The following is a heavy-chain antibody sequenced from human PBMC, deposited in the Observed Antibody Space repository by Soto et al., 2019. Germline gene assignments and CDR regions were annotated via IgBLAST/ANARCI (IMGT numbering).Heavy chain of an antibody. CDR1: GFTFSSSA. CDR3: AKVSNNGGVPIRYFDL. V-gene: IGHV3-23*01. D-gene: IGHD2-8*01. Sequence: GGSLRLSCAASGFTFSSSAMSWVRQAPGKGLEWVSGITGNGGNTYYADSVKGRFTISRDNSKDTLSLLMNSLTVEDTAAYYCAKVSNNGGVPIRYFDLWGRGTLVTVSS. CDR2: ITGNGGNT. J-gene: IGHJ2*01.